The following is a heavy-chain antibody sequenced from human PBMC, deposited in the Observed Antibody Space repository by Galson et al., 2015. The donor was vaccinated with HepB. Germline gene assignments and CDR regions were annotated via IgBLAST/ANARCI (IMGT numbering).Heavy chain of an antibody. CDR3: ARDKWFGELWGWFDP. J-gene: IGHJ5*02. CDR1: GFTFSSYA. CDR2: ISSDGSNK. D-gene: IGHD3-10*01. Sequence: SLRLSCAASGFTFSSYAIHWVRQAPGKGLEWVAVISSDGSNKYYADSVKGRFTISRDNSKNTLYLQMSSLRAEDTAVYNCARDKWFGELWGWFDPWGQGTLVTVSS. V-gene: IGHV3-30*04.